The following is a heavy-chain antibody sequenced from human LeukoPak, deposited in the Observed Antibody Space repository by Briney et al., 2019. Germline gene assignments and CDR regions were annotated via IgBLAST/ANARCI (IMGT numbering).Heavy chain of an antibody. V-gene: IGHV3-48*01. Sequence: PGGSLRLSCAASGFTFSSYGMTWVRQAPGKGLEWVSYISSSSSTIYYADSVKGRFTISRDNAKNSLYLQLNSLRAEDTAVYYCARGGDSSSSVQFSPFDYWGQGTLVTVSS. CDR3: ARGGDSSSSVQFSPFDY. CDR2: ISSSSSTI. D-gene: IGHD6-6*01. CDR1: GFTFSSYG. J-gene: IGHJ4*02.